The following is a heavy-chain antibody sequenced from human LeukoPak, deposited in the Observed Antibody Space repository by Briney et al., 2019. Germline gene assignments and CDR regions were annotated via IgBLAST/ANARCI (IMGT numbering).Heavy chain of an antibody. CDR3: ARYSGYDRCFDP. Sequence: PSQTLSLTCTVSGGSISSGDYYWSWIRQPPGKGLEWIGYIYYSGSTFYNPSLTSRITISVDTSKNQFSLKLTSVTAADTAVYYCARYSGYDRCFDPWGQGTLVTVSS. V-gene: IGHV4-30-4*01. CDR2: IYYSGST. CDR1: GGSISSGDYY. D-gene: IGHD5-12*01. J-gene: IGHJ5*02.